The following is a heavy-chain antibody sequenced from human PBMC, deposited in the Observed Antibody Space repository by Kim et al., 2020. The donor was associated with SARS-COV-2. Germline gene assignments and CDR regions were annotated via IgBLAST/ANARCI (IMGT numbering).Heavy chain of an antibody. CDR1: GFHFSTFD. Sequence: GGSLRLSCAASGFHFSTFDMTWVRQAPGKGLEWVSSIGSTVATTFYADSVQGRFAISRDNSKNTLYLQMINLRADDTALYFCARGLGSRDFWGQGTLVTVS. V-gene: IGHV3-23*01. J-gene: IGHJ4*02. D-gene: IGHD7-27*01. CDR2: IGSTVATT. CDR3: ARGLGSRDF.